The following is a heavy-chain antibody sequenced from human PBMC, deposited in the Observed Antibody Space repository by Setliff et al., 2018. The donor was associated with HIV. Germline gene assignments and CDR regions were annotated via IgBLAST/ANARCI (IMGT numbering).Heavy chain of an antibody. CDR3: ARPGRSGYSIDFDL. CDR1: GYSFSNFW. D-gene: IGHD3-3*01. J-gene: IGHJ3*01. Sequence: GESLKISCEASGYSFSNFWIAWVRQTPEKGLEWMGIIYPGDSNTRYSPSFKGQVTISVDKSFRTAYLQWSSLKASDTGLYYCARPGRSGYSIDFDLWGQGTLVTVSS. V-gene: IGHV5-51*01. CDR2: IYPGDSNT.